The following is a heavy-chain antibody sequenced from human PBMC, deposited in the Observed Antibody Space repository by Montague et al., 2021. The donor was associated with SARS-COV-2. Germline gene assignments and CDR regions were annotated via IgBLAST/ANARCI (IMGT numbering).Heavy chain of an antibody. CDR2: IYYSGST. CDR1: GGSISSYY. Sequence: SETLSLTCTVSGGSISSYYWSRIRQPPGKGLEWIGYIYYSGSTNYNPSLKSRATISVDTSKNQFSLKLSSVTAADTAVYYCAREPDYGDYFDYWGQGTLVTVSS. D-gene: IGHD4-17*01. CDR3: AREPDYGDYFDY. V-gene: IGHV4-59*01. J-gene: IGHJ4*02.